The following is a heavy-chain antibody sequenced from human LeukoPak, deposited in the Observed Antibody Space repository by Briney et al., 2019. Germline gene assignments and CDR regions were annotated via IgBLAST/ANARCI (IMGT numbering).Heavy chain of an antibody. D-gene: IGHD5-18*01. CDR2: IHPNSGGT. CDR3: ATSGYTYGALDI. CDR1: GYTFTSYY. Sequence: GASVKVSCKASGYTFTSYYMHWVRQALGQGLEWMGWIHPNSGGTNYAQKFQGWVTMTRDTSISTAYMELSRLRSDDTAMYYCATSGYTYGALDIWGQGTMVTVSS. V-gene: IGHV1-2*04. J-gene: IGHJ3*02.